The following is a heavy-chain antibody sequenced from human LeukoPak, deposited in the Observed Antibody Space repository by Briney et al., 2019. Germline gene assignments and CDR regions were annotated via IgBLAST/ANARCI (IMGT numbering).Heavy chain of an antibody. CDR3: ARSQWRRFDAFDL. Sequence: PGGSLRLSCAVSGVSFSTCWMRWVRQAPGKGLQWVANINQYGSEKYYGDSAKRRFTISRENPDKSLYLQKRSQRVDDAAVFYCARSQWRRFDAFDLWGQGTMVTVSS. CDR1: GVSFSTCW. V-gene: IGHV3-7*04. CDR2: INQYGSEK. D-gene: IGHD5-12*01. J-gene: IGHJ3*01.